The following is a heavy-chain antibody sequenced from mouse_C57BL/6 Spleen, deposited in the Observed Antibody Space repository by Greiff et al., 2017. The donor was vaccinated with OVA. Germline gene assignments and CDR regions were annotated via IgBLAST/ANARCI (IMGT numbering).Heavy chain of an antibody. Sequence: QVQLQQPGAELVKPGASVKLSCTASGYTFTGYWMHWVQQRPGRGLEWIGRLDPDSGGTKYTEKFKGKATLTVDKPSSTAYMQLSSLTSEDSAVYYCARDIAGVEPPAWGQGTTLTVAS. J-gene: IGHJ2*01. CDR1: GYTFTGYW. V-gene: IGHV1-72*01. CDR2: LDPDSGGT. CDR3: ARDIAGVEPPA.